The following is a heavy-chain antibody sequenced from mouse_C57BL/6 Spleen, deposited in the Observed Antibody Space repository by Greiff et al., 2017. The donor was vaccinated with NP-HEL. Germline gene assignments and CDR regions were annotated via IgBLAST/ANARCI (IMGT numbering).Heavy chain of an antibody. D-gene: IGHD2-4*01. J-gene: IGHJ2*01. CDR1: GYAFSSYW. Sequence: VKLQESGAELVKPGASVKISCKASGYAFSSYWMNWVKQRPGKGLEWIGQIYPGDGDTNYNGKFKGKATLTADKSSSTAYMQLSSLTSEDSAVYFCARERLRRSYFDYWGQGTTLTVSS. V-gene: IGHV1-80*01. CDR2: IYPGDGDT. CDR3: ARERLRRSYFDY.